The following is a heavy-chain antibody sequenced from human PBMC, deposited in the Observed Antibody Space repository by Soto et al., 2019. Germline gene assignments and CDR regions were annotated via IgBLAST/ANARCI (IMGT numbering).Heavy chain of an antibody. V-gene: IGHV3-30*03. J-gene: IGHJ3*02. CDR2: ISYDGSDK. D-gene: IGHD2-15*01. CDR1: GFTFSNYG. CDR3: TVLEGGCDI. Sequence: QVQLVESGGGVVQPGRSLRLSCAASGFTFSNYGMHWVRQAPGKGLEWVAVISYDGSDKYYADSVKGRFTISRDNSKNTLYLQMNSLRAEDTAVYYCTVLEGGCDIWGQGTMVTVSS.